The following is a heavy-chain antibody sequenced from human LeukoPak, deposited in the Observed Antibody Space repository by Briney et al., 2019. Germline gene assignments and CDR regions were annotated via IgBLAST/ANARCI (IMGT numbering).Heavy chain of an antibody. CDR3: ARHRGWSGYYPYYFDY. CDR1: GGSISSYY. CDR2: IYYSGST. D-gene: IGHD3-3*01. Sequence: SETLSLTCTVSGGSISSYYWSWIRQPPGQGLEWIGYIYYSGSTNYNPSLKSRVTISVDTSKNQFSLKLSSVTAADTAVYYCARHRGWSGYYPYYFDYWGQGTLVTVSS. V-gene: IGHV4-59*08. J-gene: IGHJ4*02.